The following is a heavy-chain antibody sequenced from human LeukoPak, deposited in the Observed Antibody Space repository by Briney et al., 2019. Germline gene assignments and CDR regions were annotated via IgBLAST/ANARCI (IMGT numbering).Heavy chain of an antibody. CDR3: ARGRGIVATVRDWFDP. CDR1: GYTFTSYG. J-gene: IGHJ5*02. D-gene: IGHD5-12*01. V-gene: IGHV1-18*01. CDR2: ISPYNGNT. Sequence: ASVKVSCKASGYTFTSYGISWVRQAPGQGLEWMGWISPYNGNTNYAQKLQGRVTMTTDTSTSTAYMDLRSLRSEDTAVYYCARGRGIVATVRDWFDPWGQGTLVTVSS.